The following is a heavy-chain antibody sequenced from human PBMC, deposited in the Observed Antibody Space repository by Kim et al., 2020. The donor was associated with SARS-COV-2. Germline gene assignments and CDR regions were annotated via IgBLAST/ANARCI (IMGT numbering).Heavy chain of an antibody. D-gene: IGHD5-12*01. V-gene: IGHV3-33*01. CDR1: GFTFSSYG. CDR3: ARGFGGYGGVSAY. CDR2: IWYDGSNK. J-gene: IGHJ4*02. Sequence: GGSLRLSCAASGFTFSSYGMHWVRQAPGKGLEWVAVIWYDGSNKYYADSVKGRFTISRDNSKNTLYLQMNSLRAEDTAVYYCARGFGGYGGVSAYWGQGTLVTVSS.